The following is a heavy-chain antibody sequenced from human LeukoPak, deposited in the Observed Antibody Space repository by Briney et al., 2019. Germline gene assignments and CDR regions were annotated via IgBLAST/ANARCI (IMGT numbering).Heavy chain of an antibody. CDR3: ARDGATSTLEY. D-gene: IGHD3-16*01. Sequence: SETLSLTCTVSGGSISSSSYYWGWIRQPPGKGLEWIGSIYYSGSTYYNPSLKSRVTISVDTSKNQFSLRLSSVTAADTAVYFCARDGATSTLEYWGQGTLVTVSS. V-gene: IGHV4-39*02. CDR1: GGSISSSSYY. J-gene: IGHJ4*02. CDR2: IYYSGST.